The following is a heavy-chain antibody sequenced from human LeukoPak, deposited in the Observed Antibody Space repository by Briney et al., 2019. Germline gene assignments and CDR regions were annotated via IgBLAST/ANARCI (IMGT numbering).Heavy chain of an antibody. CDR2: ISGSGGST. CDR3: AEDHRLIAAAGSYYYYMDV. D-gene: IGHD6-13*01. CDR1: GFTFSSYA. Sequence: PGGSLRLSCAASGFTFSSYAMSWVRQAPGKGLEWVSAISGSGGSTYYADSVKGRFTISRDNSKNTLYLQMNSLRAEDTAVYYCAEDHRLIAAAGSYYYYMDVWGKGTTVTVSS. J-gene: IGHJ6*03. V-gene: IGHV3-23*01.